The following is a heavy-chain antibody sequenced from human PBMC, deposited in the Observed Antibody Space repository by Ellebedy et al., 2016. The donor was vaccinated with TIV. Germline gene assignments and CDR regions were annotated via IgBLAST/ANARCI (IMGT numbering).Heavy chain of an antibody. J-gene: IGHJ5*02. CDR3: ARSSEYQLLLSRRGTRRTNPFSA. CDR2: INHSGST. D-gene: IGHD2-2*01. CDR1: GGSFSGYY. V-gene: IGHV4-34*01. Sequence: SETLSLXXAVYGGSFSGYYWSWIRQPPGKGLEWIGEINHSGSTNYNPSLKSRVTISVDTSKNQFSLKLSSVTAADTAVYYCARSSEYQLLLSRRGTRRTNPFSAWGQGTLVTVSS.